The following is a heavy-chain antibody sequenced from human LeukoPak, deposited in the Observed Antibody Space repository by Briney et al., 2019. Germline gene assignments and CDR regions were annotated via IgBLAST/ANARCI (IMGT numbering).Heavy chain of an antibody. CDR3: ARDRGYCSGGSCYSGLFDP. V-gene: IGHV4-61*02. CDR2: IYTSGGT. J-gene: IGHJ5*02. CDR1: GGSISSGSYY. Sequence: SSQTLSLTCTVSGGSISSGSYYWSWIRQPAGKGLEWIGRIYTSGGTNYNPSLKSRVTISVDTSKNQFSLKLSSVTAADTAVYYCARDRGYCSGGSCYSGLFDPWGQGTLVTVSS. D-gene: IGHD2-15*01.